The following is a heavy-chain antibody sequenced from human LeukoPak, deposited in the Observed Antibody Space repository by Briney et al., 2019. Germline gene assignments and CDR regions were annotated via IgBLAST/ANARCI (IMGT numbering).Heavy chain of an antibody. Sequence: ASVMVSCKASGRTFTGYYMHWVRQAPGQGLEWMGWINPNSGGTNYAQKFQGRVTMTRDTSISTAYMELSRLRSDDTAVYYCAREPHPGYLGYWGQGTLVTVSS. D-gene: IGHD3-16*01. J-gene: IGHJ4*02. CDR3: AREPHPGYLGY. V-gene: IGHV1-2*02. CDR2: INPNSGGT. CDR1: GRTFTGYY.